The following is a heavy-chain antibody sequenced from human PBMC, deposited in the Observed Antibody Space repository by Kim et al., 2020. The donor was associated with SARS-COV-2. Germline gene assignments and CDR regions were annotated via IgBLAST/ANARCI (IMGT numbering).Heavy chain of an antibody. D-gene: IGHD5-18*01. Sequence: YAAPVKGRFTISRDDSKNTLYLQMNSLKTEDTAVYYCTTQYSYGFLYFDYWGQGTLVTVSS. J-gene: IGHJ4*02. CDR3: TTQYSYGFLYFDY. V-gene: IGHV3-15*01.